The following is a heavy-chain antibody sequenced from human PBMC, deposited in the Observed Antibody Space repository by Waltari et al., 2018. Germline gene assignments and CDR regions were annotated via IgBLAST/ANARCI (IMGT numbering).Heavy chain of an antibody. CDR3: ARSPPVTTRAFDI. D-gene: IGHD4-17*01. CDR1: GGTFSSYA. Sequence: QVQLVQSGAEVKKPGSSVKVSCKASGGTFSSYAISWVRQAPGQGLEWMGGVIPCFGTANDAQKFQGRVTITADESTSTAYMELSSLRSEDTAVYYCARSPPVTTRAFDIWGQGTMVTVSS. J-gene: IGHJ3*02. V-gene: IGHV1-69*12. CDR2: VIPCFGTA.